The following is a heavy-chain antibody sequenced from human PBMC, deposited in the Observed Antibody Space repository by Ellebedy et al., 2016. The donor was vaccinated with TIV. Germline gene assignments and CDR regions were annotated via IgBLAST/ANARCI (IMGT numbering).Heavy chain of an antibody. CDR1: GFTFSSYW. D-gene: IGHD3-10*01. V-gene: IGHV3-7*01. CDR3: ARVRWFGEGYYYYYGMDV. CDR2: IKQDGSEK. Sequence: PGGSLRLSCAASGFTFSSYWMSWVRQAPGKGLEWVANIKQDGSEKYYVDSVKGRFTISRDNAKNSLYLQMNSLRAEDTAVYYCARVRWFGEGYYYYYGMDVWGQGTTVTVSS. J-gene: IGHJ6*02.